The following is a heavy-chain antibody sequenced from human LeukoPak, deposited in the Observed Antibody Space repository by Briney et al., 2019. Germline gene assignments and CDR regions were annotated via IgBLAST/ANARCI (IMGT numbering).Heavy chain of an antibody. V-gene: IGHV3-23*01. CDR1: GFTFSSYA. CDR2: ISGSGGST. J-gene: IGHJ4*02. CDR3: AKGGAEWELTETDY. Sequence: GGSLRLSCVVSGFTFSSYAMSWVRQAPGKGLEWVSAISGSGGSTYYADSVKGRFTISRDNSKNTLYLQMNSLRAEDTAVYYCAKGGAEWELTETDYWGQGTLVTVSS. D-gene: IGHD1-26*01.